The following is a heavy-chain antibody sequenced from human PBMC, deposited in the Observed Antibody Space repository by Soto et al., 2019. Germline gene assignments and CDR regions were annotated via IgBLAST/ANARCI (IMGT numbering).Heavy chain of an antibody. V-gene: IGHV1-18*01. D-gene: IGHD3-22*01. CDR2: INPSDGNR. CDR3: ARDRLRGYDSSGFYS. J-gene: IGHJ4*02. Sequence: GQGLEWMGWINPSDGNRNFAQKFEDRVTMTTATSTNTVFLELRSLKSDDTAIYYCARDRLRGYDSSGFYSWGQGTMVTVSS.